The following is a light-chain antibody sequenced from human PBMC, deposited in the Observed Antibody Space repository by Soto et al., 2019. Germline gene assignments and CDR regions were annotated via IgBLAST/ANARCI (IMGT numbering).Light chain of an antibody. CDR2: GAS. J-gene: IGKJ1*01. V-gene: IGKV3D-15*01. CDR3: QHYNSYSEA. CDR1: QSVSSN. Sequence: EIVMPQSPATLSVSPGERATFSCRASQSVSSNLAWYQQKPGQAPRLLIYGASSRATGIPDRLSGSGYGKDFTLTISSLQPDDLATYDGQHYNSYSEAFGQGTKVDIK.